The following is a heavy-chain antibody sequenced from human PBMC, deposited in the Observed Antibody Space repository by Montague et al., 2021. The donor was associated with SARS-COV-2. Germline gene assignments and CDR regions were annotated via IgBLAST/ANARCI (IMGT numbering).Heavy chain of an antibody. D-gene: IGHD3-10*01. Sequence: ETLSLTCAVHGGSFSTYSWNWIRQPPGKGLEWIGEIHHGGSTNYNPSLKSRVTISADTSKNQFSLKLTSVAAADTAVYYCARLGDGVVPSPILGVGPYYTYYYMDVWGKGTTVTVSS. V-gene: IGHV4-34*01. CDR2: IHHGGST. J-gene: IGHJ6*03. CDR1: GGSFSTYS. CDR3: ARLGDGVVPSPILGVGPYYTYYYMDV.